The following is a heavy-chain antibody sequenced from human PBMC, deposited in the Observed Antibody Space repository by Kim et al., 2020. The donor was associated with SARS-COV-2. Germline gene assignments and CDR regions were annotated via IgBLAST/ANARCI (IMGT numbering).Heavy chain of an antibody. V-gene: IGHV1-46*01. CDR3: ARSYDSSGYVDGFFDY. J-gene: IGHJ4*02. Sequence: KFQGRVTVTRDTSTSTVYMELRSLRSEDTAVYFCARSYDSSGYVDGFFDYWGQGTLVSVSS. D-gene: IGHD3-22*01.